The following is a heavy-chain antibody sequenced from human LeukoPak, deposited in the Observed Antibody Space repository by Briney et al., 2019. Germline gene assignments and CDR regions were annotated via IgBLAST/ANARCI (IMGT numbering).Heavy chain of an antibody. Sequence: GGSLRLSCGASGFTFRSHDMHWVRQPTGKSLEGGAGIGTAGDTYYAGSVKGRFTISRENAKNSLYLQMNSLRAGDTAVYYCARSPITTGGTLDYWGQGILVTVSS. CDR1: GFTFRSHD. D-gene: IGHD6-13*01. CDR2: IGTAGDT. J-gene: IGHJ4*02. CDR3: ARSPITTGGTLDY. V-gene: IGHV3-13*01.